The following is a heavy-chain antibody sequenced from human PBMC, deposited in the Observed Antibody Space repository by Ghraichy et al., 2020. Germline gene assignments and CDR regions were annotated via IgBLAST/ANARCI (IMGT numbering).Heavy chain of an antibody. Sequence: SETLSLTCAVSGGSISSSNWWSWVRQPPGKGLEWIGEIYHSGSTNYNPSLKSRVTISVDKSKNQFSLKLSSVTAADTAVYYCARASRGYDSSGYYWGQGTLVTVSS. J-gene: IGHJ4*02. CDR1: GGSISSSNW. D-gene: IGHD3-22*01. V-gene: IGHV4-4*02. CDR2: IYHSGST. CDR3: ARASRGYDSSGYY.